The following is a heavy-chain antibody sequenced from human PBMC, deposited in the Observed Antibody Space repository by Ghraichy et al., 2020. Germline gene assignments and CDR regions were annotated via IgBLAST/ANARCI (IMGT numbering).Heavy chain of an antibody. Sequence: SETLSLTCTVSGDSVSSGTYYWNWIRQPPGKGLEWIGYISYSGSTNYNPSLKSRLTISVDTSKNQFSLKLRSLTAADTAVYYCARGFGPWGQGTLVTVSS. J-gene: IGHJ5*02. CDR3: ARGFGP. CDR1: GDSVSSGTYY. V-gene: IGHV4-61*01. CDR2: ISYSGST.